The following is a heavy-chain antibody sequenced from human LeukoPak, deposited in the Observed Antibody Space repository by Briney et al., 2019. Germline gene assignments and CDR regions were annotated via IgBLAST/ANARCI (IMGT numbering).Heavy chain of an antibody. CDR1: GGSISSGSYY. CDR3: ARDIVVVTPGWFDP. J-gene: IGHJ5*02. D-gene: IGHD2-15*01. Sequence: PSQTLSLTCTVSGGSISSGSYYWSWIRRPAGRGLEWIGRIYTSGSTNYNPSLKSRVTISVDTSKNQFSLKLSSVTAADTAVYYCARDIVVVTPGWFDPWGQGTLVTVSS. V-gene: IGHV4-61*02. CDR2: IYTSGST.